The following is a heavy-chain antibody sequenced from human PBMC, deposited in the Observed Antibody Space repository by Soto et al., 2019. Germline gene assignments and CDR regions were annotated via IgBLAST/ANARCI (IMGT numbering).Heavy chain of an antibody. CDR2: ISGSGGST. Sequence: GGSLRLSCAASGFTFSSYAMSWVRQAPGKGLEWVSAISGSGGSTYYADSVKGRFTISRDNSKNTLYLQMNSLRAEDTAVYYCAKDTGYSSGWYPVYFDYWGQGTLVTVSS. V-gene: IGHV3-23*01. J-gene: IGHJ4*02. CDR3: AKDTGYSSGWYPVYFDY. D-gene: IGHD6-19*01. CDR1: GFTFSSYA.